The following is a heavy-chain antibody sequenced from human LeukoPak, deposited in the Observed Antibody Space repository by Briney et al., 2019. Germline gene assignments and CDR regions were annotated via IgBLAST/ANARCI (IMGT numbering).Heavy chain of an antibody. CDR2: TSGSGGST. CDR1: GFTFSNYA. V-gene: IGHV3-23*01. D-gene: IGHD6-19*01. Sequence: GGSLRLSCAASGFTFSNYAMSWVRQAPGKGLEWVSGTSGSGGSTYYADSVKGRFTISRDNSKNTLFLQMNSLRAEDTAVYYCAKGGSGWLFDYWGQGTLVTVSS. CDR3: AKGGSGWLFDY. J-gene: IGHJ4*02.